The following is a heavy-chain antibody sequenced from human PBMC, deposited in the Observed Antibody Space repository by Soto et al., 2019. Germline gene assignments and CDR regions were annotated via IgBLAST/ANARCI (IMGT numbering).Heavy chain of an antibody. D-gene: IGHD2-15*01. J-gene: IGHJ6*03. V-gene: IGHV4-31*03. Sequence: PSETLSLTCTVSGGSISSGGSYWNWIRQRPGKGLEWIGYIYHSGSFYYTPSLKGRAIISADTSKNQFALKLSSVTAADTAVYYCARVKTCSGGSCYEPSQMKFYYYYYMDVWGKGTTVTVSS. CDR1: GGSISSGGSY. CDR2: IYHSGSF. CDR3: ARVKTCSGGSCYEPSQMKFYYYYYMDV.